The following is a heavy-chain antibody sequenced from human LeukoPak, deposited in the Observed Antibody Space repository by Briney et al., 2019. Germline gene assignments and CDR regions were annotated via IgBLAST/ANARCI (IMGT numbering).Heavy chain of an antibody. Sequence: AGGSLRLSCAASGFIFNNYGMHWARQAPGKGLEWVAVILYDGSDKHYADSVKGRFTISRDSSKNTLYLQMNTLRAEDTAVYYCARGIPADYWGQGTQVTVSS. V-gene: IGHV3-30*03. CDR3: ARGIPADY. J-gene: IGHJ4*02. CDR2: ILYDGSDK. CDR1: GFIFNNYG.